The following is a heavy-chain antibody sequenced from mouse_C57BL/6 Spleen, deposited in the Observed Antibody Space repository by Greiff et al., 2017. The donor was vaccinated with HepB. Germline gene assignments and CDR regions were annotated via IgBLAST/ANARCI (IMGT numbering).Heavy chain of an antibody. Sequence: VQLQESGAELARPGASVKLSCKASGYTFTSYGISWVKQRTGQGLEWIGEIYPRSGNTYYNEKFKGKATLTADKSSSTAYMELRSLTSEDSAVYFCARSRDYDYPPDYWGQGTTLTVSS. V-gene: IGHV1-81*01. CDR3: ARSRDYDYPPDY. CDR1: GYTFTSYG. D-gene: IGHD2-4*01. J-gene: IGHJ2*01. CDR2: IYPRSGNT.